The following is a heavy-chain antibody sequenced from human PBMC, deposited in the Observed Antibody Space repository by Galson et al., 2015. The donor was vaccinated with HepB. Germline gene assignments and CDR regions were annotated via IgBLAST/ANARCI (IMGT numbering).Heavy chain of an antibody. Sequence: SLRLSCAASGFTFSSYAMSWVRQAPGKGLEWVSGTSASGSGTYYADSVKGRFAISRDNSKNTLYLQMNSLRAEDTAVYYCVKGYCSGSSCRYYFDYWGQGTLVTVSS. CDR2: TSASGSGT. CDR1: GFTFSSYA. CDR3: VKGYCSGSSCRYYFDY. J-gene: IGHJ4*02. V-gene: IGHV3-23*01. D-gene: IGHD2-15*01.